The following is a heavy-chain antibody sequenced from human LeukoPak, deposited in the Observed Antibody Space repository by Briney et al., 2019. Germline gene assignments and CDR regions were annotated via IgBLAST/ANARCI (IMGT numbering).Heavy chain of an antibody. CDR2: INGDGTST. CDR1: GFTFSSDW. Sequence: PGGSLRLSCAASGFTFSSDWMHWVRQVPGEGLVWVSRINGDGTSTAYADSVKGCFSISRDNAKNTLYLQMNSLRVEDTAVYYCAKGHTDYGTGFDLWGQGTLVIVSS. D-gene: IGHD4-17*01. J-gene: IGHJ4*02. V-gene: IGHV3-74*01. CDR3: AKGHTDYGTGFDL.